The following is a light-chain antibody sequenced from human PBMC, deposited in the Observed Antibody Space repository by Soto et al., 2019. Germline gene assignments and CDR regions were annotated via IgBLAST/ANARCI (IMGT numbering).Light chain of an antibody. J-gene: IGKJ1*01. CDR1: QSISSW. Sequence: DIQMTQSPSTLSASVGDRVTITCRASQSISSWLAWYQQKPGKAPKLLIYDASSLESGVPSRFSGSGSGTEFTLTISSLQPDDFATYDCQQYNSYSETFCQGTKVEIK. V-gene: IGKV1-5*01. CDR3: QQYNSYSET. CDR2: DAS.